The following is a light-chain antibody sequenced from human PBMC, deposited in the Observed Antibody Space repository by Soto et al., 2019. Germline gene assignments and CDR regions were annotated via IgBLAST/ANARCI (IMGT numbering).Light chain of an antibody. V-gene: IGLV2-14*01. CDR2: DVS. CDR3: SSYTSDSTYV. J-gene: IGLJ1*01. Sequence: QSVLTQPASVSGSPGQSITISCTGTSTDVGRYNYVSWYQQHPGKAPKLMIYDVSNRPSGVSSRFSGSKSGITASLTISGLQAEDEADYYCSSYTSDSTYVFGPGTKLTVL. CDR1: STDVGRYNY.